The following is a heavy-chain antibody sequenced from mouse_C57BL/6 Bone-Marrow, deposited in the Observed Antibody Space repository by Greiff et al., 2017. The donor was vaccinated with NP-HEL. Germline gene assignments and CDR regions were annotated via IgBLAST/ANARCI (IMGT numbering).Heavy chain of an antibody. CDR3: TTPPGSSYDYAMDY. V-gene: IGHV14-1*01. CDR1: GFNIKDYY. D-gene: IGHD1-1*01. Sequence: VQLQQSGAELVRPGASVKLSCTASGFNIKDYYMHWVKQRPEQGLEWIGRIDPEDGDTEYAPKFQGKATMTADTSSNTAYLQLSSLTSEDTADYYCTTPPGSSYDYAMDYWGQGTSVTVSS. CDR2: IDPEDGDT. J-gene: IGHJ4*01.